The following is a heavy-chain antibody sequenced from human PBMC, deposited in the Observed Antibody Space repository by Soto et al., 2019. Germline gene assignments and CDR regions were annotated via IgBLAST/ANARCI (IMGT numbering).Heavy chain of an antibody. CDR2: IYYSGST. J-gene: IGHJ5*02. Sequence: PSETMDLTCTVSGGSISSGGDYWSWIRQHPGKGLEWIGYIYYSGSTYYNPSLKSRVTISVDTSKNQFSLKLSSVTAADTAVYYCARGHLIAAAGTGWFDPWGQGTLVTVSS. V-gene: IGHV4-31*03. CDR3: ARGHLIAAAGTGWFDP. CDR1: GGSISSGGDY. D-gene: IGHD6-13*01.